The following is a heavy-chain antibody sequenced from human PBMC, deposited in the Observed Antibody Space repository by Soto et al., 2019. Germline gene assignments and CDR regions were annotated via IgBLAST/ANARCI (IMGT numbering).Heavy chain of an antibody. Sequence: LQMICVSCTVSGGSVISGSCYWSWIRQHPGKGLEWIGYIYYSGSTNYNPSLKSRVTISVDTSKNQFSLKLISVTAADTAVYYCAREGNSGPYYYSGMDVWGQGTMVTVYS. J-gene: IGHJ6*02. V-gene: IGHV4-61*01. D-gene: IGHD4-4*01. CDR2: IYYSGST. CDR1: GGSVISGSCY. CDR3: AREGNSGPYYYSGMDV.